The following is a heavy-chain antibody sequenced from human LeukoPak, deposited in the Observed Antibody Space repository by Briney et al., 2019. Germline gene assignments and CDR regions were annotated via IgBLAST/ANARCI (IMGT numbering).Heavy chain of an antibody. CDR1: GFTFSSYA. J-gene: IGHJ2*01. CDR3: ARGQMYFPL. V-gene: IGHV3-30*04. CDR2: ISSDGSNK. Sequence: GGSLRLSCAASGFTFSSYAMHWVRQAPGKGLEWVAVISSDGSNKYYADSVKGRFTISRDNSKNTLYLQMNSLRADDTAVYYCARGQMYFPLWGRGTLITVSS.